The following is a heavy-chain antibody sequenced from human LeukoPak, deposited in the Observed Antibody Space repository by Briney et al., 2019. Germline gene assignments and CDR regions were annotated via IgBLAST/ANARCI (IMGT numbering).Heavy chain of an antibody. Sequence: GGSLRLSCAASGFTFSSYGMHWVRQAPGKGLEWVAVISYDGSNKYYADSVKGRFTISRDNSKNTLYLQMNSLRAEDTAVYYCAKDRIAVAGCNWFDPWGQGTLVTVSS. CDR2: ISYDGSNK. J-gene: IGHJ5*02. V-gene: IGHV3-30*18. CDR3: AKDRIAVAGCNWFDP. CDR1: GFTFSSYG. D-gene: IGHD6-19*01.